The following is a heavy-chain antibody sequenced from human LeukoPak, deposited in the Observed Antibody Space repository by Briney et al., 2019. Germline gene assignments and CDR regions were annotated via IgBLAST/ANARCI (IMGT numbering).Heavy chain of an antibody. D-gene: IGHD6-19*01. J-gene: IGHJ4*02. V-gene: IGHV1-2*02. Sequence: GASVKVPCKASGYTFTGYYMHWVRQAPGQGLEWMGWINPNSGDTNYALKFQGRVTMTRDTSISTAYMELSSLRSDDTAVYYCARNGIAVAGYDYWGQGTLVTVSS. CDR3: ARNGIAVAGYDY. CDR2: INPNSGDT. CDR1: GYTFTGYY.